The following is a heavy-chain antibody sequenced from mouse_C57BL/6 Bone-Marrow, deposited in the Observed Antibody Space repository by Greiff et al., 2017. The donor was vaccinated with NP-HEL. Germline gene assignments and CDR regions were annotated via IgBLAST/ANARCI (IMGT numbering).Heavy chain of an antibody. CDR1: GYSITSGYY. V-gene: IGHV3-6*01. Sequence: ESGPGLVKPSQSLSLTCSVTGYSITSGYYWNWIRQFPGNKLEWMGYISYDGSNNYNPSLKNRISITRDTSKNQFFLKLNSVTTEDTATYYCARLGLTGNYWGQGTTLTVSS. CDR2: ISYDGSN. CDR3: ARLGLTGNY. D-gene: IGHD4-1*01. J-gene: IGHJ2*01.